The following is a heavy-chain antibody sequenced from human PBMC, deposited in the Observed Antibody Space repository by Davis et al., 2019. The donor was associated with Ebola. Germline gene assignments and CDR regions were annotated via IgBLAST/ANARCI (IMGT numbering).Heavy chain of an antibody. D-gene: IGHD3-3*01. CDR3: ARDQYDFSTRRRGYYYYMDV. CDR1: GFTFSNAW. Sequence: PGGSLRLSCAASGFTFSNAWMSWVRQAPGKGLEWVSGVSGSGSSTYHADSVKGRFIISRDNSKNTLYLQMNSLRAEDTAVYYCARDQYDFSTRRRGYYYYMDVWGKGTTVTVSS. V-gene: IGHV3-23*01. CDR2: VSGSGSST. J-gene: IGHJ6*03.